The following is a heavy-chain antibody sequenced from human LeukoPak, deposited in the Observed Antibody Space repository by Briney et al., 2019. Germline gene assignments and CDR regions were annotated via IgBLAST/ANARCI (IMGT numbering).Heavy chain of an antibody. CDR1: GGSLSSYY. D-gene: IGHD6-13*01. CDR3: ARHISAASRFDY. V-gene: IGHV4-59*08. J-gene: IGHJ4*02. CDR2: IFYSGNT. Sequence: PSETLSLTCTVSGGSLSSYYWSWIRQPPGKGLEWIGYIFYSGNTNYNSSLKSRVTISVDTFKNQLSLRLSSVTAADTAVYYCARHISAASRFDYWGQGSLVTVSS.